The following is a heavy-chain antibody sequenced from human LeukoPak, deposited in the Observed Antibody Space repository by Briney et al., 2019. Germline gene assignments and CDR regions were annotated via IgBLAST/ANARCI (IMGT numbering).Heavy chain of an antibody. CDR1: GFTLSDYW. J-gene: IGHJ4*02. D-gene: IGHD3-9*01. CDR3: TRGGLTGQMAAFDY. CDR2: INGDGRST. Sequence: GGSPRLSCAASGFTLSDYWMHWVRQVPGEGPVWVSRINGDGRSTTYADSVKGRFTISRDNAKNSIFLQMTSLRDEDTAVYYCTRGGLTGQMAAFDYWGQGALVTVSS. V-gene: IGHV3-74*01.